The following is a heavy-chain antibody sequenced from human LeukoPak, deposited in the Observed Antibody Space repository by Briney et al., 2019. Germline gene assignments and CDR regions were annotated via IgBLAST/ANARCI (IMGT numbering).Heavy chain of an antibody. CDR1: GFTFSSYG. D-gene: IGHD2-2*01. Sequence: GGSLRLSCAASGFTFSSYGMTWVRQAPGKGLEWISGTSGSGGSTYYANSVKGRFTISRDNSKNTLYLQMNSLRAEDTAVYYCAKIRSTSCYFSCYYYGMDVWGQGTTVTVSS. V-gene: IGHV3-23*01. J-gene: IGHJ6*02. CDR2: TSGSGGST. CDR3: AKIRSTSCYFSCYYYGMDV.